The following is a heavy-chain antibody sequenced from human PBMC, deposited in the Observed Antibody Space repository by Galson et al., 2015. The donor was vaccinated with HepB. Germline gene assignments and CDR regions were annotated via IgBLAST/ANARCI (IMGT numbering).Heavy chain of an antibody. V-gene: IGHV4-59*01. J-gene: IGHJ6*02. D-gene: IGHD2-8*01. Sequence: SETLSLTCTVSGDSISSYYWSWIRQPPGKGLEWIGYIYHTGSTNYNPSLKSRVTISVDTSKNKFSLKVRSVTAADTAVYYCARLLPTRRCKNGECYLRERYYGMDVWGQGTTVTVSS. CDR2: IYHTGST. CDR3: ARLLPTRRCKNGECYLRERYYGMDV. CDR1: GDSISSYY.